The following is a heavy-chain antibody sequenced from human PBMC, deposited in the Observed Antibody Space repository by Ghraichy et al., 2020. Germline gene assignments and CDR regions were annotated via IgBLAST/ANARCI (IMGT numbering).Heavy chain of an antibody. Sequence: GGSLRLSCAASGFTFDDYAMHWVRQAPGKGLEWVSGISWNSGSIGYADSVKGRFTISRDNAKNSLYLQMNSLRAEDTALYYCAKDLVEYSSPTMDVWGQGTTVTVSS. D-gene: IGHD6-6*01. CDR1: GFTFDDYA. CDR2: ISWNSGSI. V-gene: IGHV3-9*01. CDR3: AKDLVEYSSPTMDV. J-gene: IGHJ6*02.